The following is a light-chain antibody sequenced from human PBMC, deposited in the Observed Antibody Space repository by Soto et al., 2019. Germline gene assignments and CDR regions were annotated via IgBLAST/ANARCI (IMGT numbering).Light chain of an antibody. CDR2: DAS. CDR1: QNIDSY. V-gene: IGKV1-39*01. CDR3: QQTYSTPWT. Sequence: DIQMTQSPSSLSASVGDRVTITCRASQNIDSYLNWYQQRPGKAPKLLIHDASSLQSGVPSRFSGSGPGTDFALTINSLQPEDFATIYCQQTYSTPWTFGQGTKVDI. J-gene: IGKJ1*01.